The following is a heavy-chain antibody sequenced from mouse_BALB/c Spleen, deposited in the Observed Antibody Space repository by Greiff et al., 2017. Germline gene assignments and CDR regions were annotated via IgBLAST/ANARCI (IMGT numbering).Heavy chain of an antibody. CDR3: TRYYGSYAMDY. CDR1: GFTFSNYW. J-gene: IGHJ4*01. V-gene: IGHV6-6*02. Sequence: VQLKESGGGLVQPGGSMKLSCVASGFTFSNYWMNWVRQSPEKGLEWVAEIRLKSNNYATHYAESVKGRFTISRDDSKSSVYLQMNNLRAEDTGIYYCTRYYGSYAMDYWGQGTSVTVSS. D-gene: IGHD1-1*01. CDR2: IRLKSNNYAT.